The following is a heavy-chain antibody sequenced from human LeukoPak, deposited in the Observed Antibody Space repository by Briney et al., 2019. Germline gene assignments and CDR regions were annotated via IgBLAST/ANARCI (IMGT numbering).Heavy chain of an antibody. V-gene: IGHV3-30-3*01. CDR3: MRDYMGWFDP. CDR1: GFSLSNFQ. J-gene: IGHJ5*02. Sequence: GGSLRLSCVASGFSLSNFQMYWIRQAPGKGLEWVSIISLDGSTEFYADSVKGRFTISRDTASNTMHLEMNNLRIEDTAVYYCMRDYMGWFDPWGQGSLVTVSS. D-gene: IGHD3-10*01. CDR2: ISLDGSTE.